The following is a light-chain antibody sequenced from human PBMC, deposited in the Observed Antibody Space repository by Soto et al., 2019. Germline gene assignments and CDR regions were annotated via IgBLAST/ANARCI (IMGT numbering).Light chain of an antibody. J-gene: IGKJ3*01. V-gene: IGKV1-33*01. CDR1: QDISNY. Sequence: GDRVTITCQASQDISNYLNWYQQKPGKAPKLLIYDASNLETGVTSRFSGSGSGTDFTFTISSLQPEDIATYYCQQYDNLPPFTFGPGTKVDIK. CDR2: DAS. CDR3: QQYDNLPPFT.